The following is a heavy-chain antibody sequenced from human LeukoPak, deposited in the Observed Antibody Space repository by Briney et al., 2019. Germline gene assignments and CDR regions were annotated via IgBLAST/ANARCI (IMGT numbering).Heavy chain of an antibody. CDR3: ARGGCSGGSCLYPFDY. D-gene: IGHD2-15*01. CDR2: IYYSGST. Sequence: SETLSLTCTVSGGSISSSSYYWGWIRQPPGKGLEWIGSIYYSGSTYYNPSLKSRVTISVDTSKNQFSLKLSSVTAADTAVYYCARGGCSGGSCLYPFDYWGQGTLVTVSS. CDR1: GGSISSSSYY. J-gene: IGHJ4*02. V-gene: IGHV4-39*01.